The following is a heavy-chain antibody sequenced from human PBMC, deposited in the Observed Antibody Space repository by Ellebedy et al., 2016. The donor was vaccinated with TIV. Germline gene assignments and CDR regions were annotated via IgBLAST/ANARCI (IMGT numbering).Heavy chain of an antibody. CDR2: ISYDGTMP. CDR1: GFTFRDYG. CDR3: ARNRGPCLDV. D-gene: IGHD3-10*01. V-gene: IGHV3-30*03. Sequence: PGGSLRLSCAGSGFTFRDYGMHWVRQAPGKGLEWVARISYDGTMPDYADSVKGRFTISRDNSKHILFLQMNSLGPGDTATYYCARNRGPCLDVWGQGTTVTVSS. J-gene: IGHJ6*02.